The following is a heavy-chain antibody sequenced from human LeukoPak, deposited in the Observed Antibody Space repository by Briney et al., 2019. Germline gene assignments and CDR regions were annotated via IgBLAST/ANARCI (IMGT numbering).Heavy chain of an antibody. CDR3: ARVDDLDASDI. V-gene: IGHV3-23*01. D-gene: IGHD2-2*03. Sequence: GGSLRLSCAASGFTFSSSAMSWVRQAPGKGLEWVSAISNNGGYTYYADSVQGRFTISRDNSKNTLFLQINSLRPEDTAVYYCARVDDLDASDIWGQGTLVTVSS. CDR2: ISNNGGYT. J-gene: IGHJ3*02. CDR1: GFTFSSSA.